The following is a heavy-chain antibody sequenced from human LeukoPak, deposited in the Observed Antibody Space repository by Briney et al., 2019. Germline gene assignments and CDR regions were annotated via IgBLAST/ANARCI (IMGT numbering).Heavy chain of an antibody. V-gene: IGHV3-23*01. CDR1: GFTFSSYA. CDR2: ISGSGSST. J-gene: IGHJ4*02. Sequence: GGSLRLSCAASGFTFSSYAMSWVRQAPGKGLEWVSEISGSGSSTYYADSVKGRFTISRDNSRNTLYLQMNSLRADDTAVYYCAKRLGDPRAFDYWGQGTLVTVSS. CDR3: AKRLGDPRAFDY. D-gene: IGHD2-21*02.